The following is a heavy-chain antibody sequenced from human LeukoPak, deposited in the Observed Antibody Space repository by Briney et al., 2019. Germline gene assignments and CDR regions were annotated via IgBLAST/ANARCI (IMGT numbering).Heavy chain of an antibody. D-gene: IGHD3-3*01. Sequence: SVKVSCKASGGTFSSYAISWVRQAPGQGLEWMGRIIPILGIANYAQKFQGRVTITAGKSTSTAYMELSSLRSEDTAVYYCARGDTYYDFWSGYFDYWGQGTLVTVSS. CDR3: ARGDTYYDFWSGYFDY. J-gene: IGHJ4*02. CDR1: GGTFSSYA. V-gene: IGHV1-69*04. CDR2: IIPILGIA.